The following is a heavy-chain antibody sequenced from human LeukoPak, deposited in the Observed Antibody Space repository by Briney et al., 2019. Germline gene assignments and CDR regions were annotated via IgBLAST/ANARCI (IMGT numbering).Heavy chain of an antibody. Sequence: SETLSLTCTVSGGSINSSIYHWGWIRQPPGKGLEWIGNIYYSGSTYYNPSLKSRVTTSIDTSKNQLSLNLKSVTAADTAVYYCARDRDVDDFDSWGHGTLVTVSS. CDR1: GGSINSSIYH. V-gene: IGHV4-39*07. J-gene: IGHJ4*01. CDR3: ARDRDVDDFDS. D-gene: IGHD2-15*01. CDR2: IYYSGST.